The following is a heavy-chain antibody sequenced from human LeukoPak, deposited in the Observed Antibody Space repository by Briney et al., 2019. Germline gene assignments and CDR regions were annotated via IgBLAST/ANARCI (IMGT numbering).Heavy chain of an antibody. CDR2: IGTAGDT. Sequence: GGSLRLSCAASGFTFSSYDMHWVRQATGKGLEWVSAIGTAGDTYYPGSVKGRFTISRENAKNSLYLQMNSLRAGDTAVYYCARVHPSLNYYYGMDVWGQGTTVTVSS. V-gene: IGHV3-13*01. CDR3: ARVHPSLNYYYGMDV. J-gene: IGHJ6*02. D-gene: IGHD6-6*01. CDR1: GFTFSSYD.